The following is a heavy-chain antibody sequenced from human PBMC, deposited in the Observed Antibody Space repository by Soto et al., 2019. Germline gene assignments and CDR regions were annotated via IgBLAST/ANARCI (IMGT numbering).Heavy chain of an antibody. CDR2: ISYDGSNK. D-gene: IGHD4-17*01. CDR1: GFTFSSYG. V-gene: IGHV3-30*18. Sequence: QVQLVESGGGVVQPGRSLRLSCAASGFTFSSYGMHWVRQAPGKGLEWVAVISYDGSNKYYADSVKGRFTISRDNSKNTLYLQMNSLRAEDTAVYYCAKGALRHYGMDVWGQGTTVTVSS. CDR3: AKGALRHYGMDV. J-gene: IGHJ6*02.